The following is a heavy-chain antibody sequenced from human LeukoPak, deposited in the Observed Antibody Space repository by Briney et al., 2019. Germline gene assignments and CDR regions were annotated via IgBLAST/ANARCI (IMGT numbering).Heavy chain of an antibody. CDR2: INHSGST. CDR1: GGSFSGYY. D-gene: IGHD6-19*01. J-gene: IGHJ4*02. V-gene: IGHV4-34*01. CDR3: ASEGLAVAGNFYY. Sequence: PSETLSLTCAVYGGSFSGYYWSWIRQPPGKGLEWIGEINHSGSTNYNPSLKSRVTISVDTSKNQFSLKLRSVTAADTAVYYCASEGLAVAGNFYYWGQGALVTVSS.